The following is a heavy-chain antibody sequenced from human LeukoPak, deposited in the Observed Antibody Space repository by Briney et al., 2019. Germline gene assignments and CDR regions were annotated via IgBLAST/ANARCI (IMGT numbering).Heavy chain of an antibody. CDR2: IIPILGIA. D-gene: IGHD1-26*01. CDR3: ARGSVELCMDV. J-gene: IGHJ6*02. Sequence: SVKVSCKASGGTFSSYAISWVRQAPGQGLEWMGRIIPILGIANYAQKFQGRVTITADKSTSTAYMELSGLRSEDTAVYYCARGSVELCMDVWGQGTTVTVSS. V-gene: IGHV1-69*04. CDR1: GGTFSSYA.